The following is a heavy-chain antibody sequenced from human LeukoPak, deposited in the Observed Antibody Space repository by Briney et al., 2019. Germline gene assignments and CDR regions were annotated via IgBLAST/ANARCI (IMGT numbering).Heavy chain of an antibody. CDR2: MNPNSGNT. V-gene: IGHV1-8*02. CDR1: GYTFTSYG. D-gene: IGHD3-3*01. J-gene: IGHJ1*01. CDR3: ARASTIFGRAEYFQH. Sequence: ASVKVSCKASGYTFTSYGISWVRQAPGQGLEWMGWMNPNSGNTGYAQKFQGRVTMTRNTSISTAYTELSSLRSEDTAVYYCARASTIFGRAEYFQHWGQGTLVTVSS.